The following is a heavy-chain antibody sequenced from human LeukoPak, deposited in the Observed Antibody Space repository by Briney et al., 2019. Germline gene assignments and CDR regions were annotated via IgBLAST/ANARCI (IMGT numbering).Heavy chain of an antibody. Sequence: GGSLRLSCAASGFTFSSYAMHWVRQAPGKGLEYVSAISSNGGSTYYANSVKGRFTISRDNSKNTLYLQMGSLRAEDVAVYYCARPSLLYSGSYYYWGQGTLVTVSS. CDR1: GFTFSSYA. J-gene: IGHJ4*02. CDR3: ARPSLLYSGSYYY. V-gene: IGHV3-64*01. D-gene: IGHD1-26*01. CDR2: ISSNGGST.